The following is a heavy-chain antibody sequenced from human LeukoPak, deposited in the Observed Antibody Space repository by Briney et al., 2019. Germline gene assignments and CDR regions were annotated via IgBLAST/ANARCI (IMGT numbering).Heavy chain of an antibody. Sequence: SETLSLTCAVYGGSFSGYYWSWIRQPPGKGLEWIGEINHSGSTNYNPSLKSRVTISVDTSKNQFSLKLSSMTAADTAVYYCAGILGYCSGGSCYEAFDIWGQGTMITVSS. CDR3: AGILGYCSGGSCYEAFDI. CDR2: INHSGST. V-gene: IGHV4-34*01. D-gene: IGHD2-15*01. CDR1: GGSFSGYY. J-gene: IGHJ3*02.